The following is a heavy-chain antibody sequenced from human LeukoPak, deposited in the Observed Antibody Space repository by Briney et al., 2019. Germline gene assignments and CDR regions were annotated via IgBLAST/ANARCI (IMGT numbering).Heavy chain of an antibody. J-gene: IGHJ4*02. CDR1: VFTFSTYW. CDR3: ARDKIVGATQFDY. CDR2: IKDDGSEK. D-gene: IGHD1-26*01. Sequence: GGSLRLSCAASVFTFSTYWMTWVRQAPGKGLEWVANIKDDGSEKYYVDSVKGRFTISRDNAKNSLYLQMNSLRAEDTAVYYCARDKIVGATQFDYWGQGTLVTVSS. V-gene: IGHV3-7*01.